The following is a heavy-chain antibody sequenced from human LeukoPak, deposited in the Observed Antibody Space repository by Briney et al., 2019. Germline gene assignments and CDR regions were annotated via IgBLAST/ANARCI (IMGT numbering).Heavy chain of an antibody. D-gene: IGHD1-26*01. CDR2: ISSAGTYI. J-gene: IGHJ4*02. V-gene: IGHV3-21*01. CDR3: AKDPIKARVGGAFDY. Sequence: TGGSLRLSCAASGFTFSSYSMNWVRQAPGKGLEWVSSISSAGTYIYYADSVKGRFTISRDNAKNSLYLQMNSLRAEDTAVYYCAKDPIKARVGGAFDYWGQGTLVTVSS. CDR1: GFTFSSYS.